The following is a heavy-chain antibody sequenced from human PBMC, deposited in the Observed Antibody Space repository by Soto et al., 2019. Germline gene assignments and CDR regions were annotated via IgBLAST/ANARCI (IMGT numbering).Heavy chain of an antibody. D-gene: IGHD6-19*01. CDR1: GYTFTSYY. Sequence: QVQLVQSGAEVRKPGASVKVSCKASGYTFTSYYMHWVRQAPGQGLEWMGIINPSGGSTSYAQKFQGRVTMTRDTSTSTVYMELSSLRSEDTAVYYCAREMEHRQADGIAVADYPPKDYYYGMDVWGQGTTVTVFS. V-gene: IGHV1-46*01. CDR3: AREMEHRQADGIAVADYPPKDYYYGMDV. CDR2: INPSGGST. J-gene: IGHJ6*02.